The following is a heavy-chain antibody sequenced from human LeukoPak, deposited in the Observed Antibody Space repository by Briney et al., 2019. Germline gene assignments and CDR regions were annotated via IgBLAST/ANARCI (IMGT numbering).Heavy chain of an antibody. CDR3: AISHNFDWLLNY. CDR2: INPNGGST. Sequence: RASVKVSCKASGYTFTSYYMHWVRQAPGQGLEWMGIINPNGGSTSYAQKFQGRVTMTRDTSTSTVYTELSSLRSEDTAVYYCAISHNFDWLLNYWGQGTLVTVSS. D-gene: IGHD3-9*01. J-gene: IGHJ4*02. V-gene: IGHV1-46*01. CDR1: GYTFTSYY.